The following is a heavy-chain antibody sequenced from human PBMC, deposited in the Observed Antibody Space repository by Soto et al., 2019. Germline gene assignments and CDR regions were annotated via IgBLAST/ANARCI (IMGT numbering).Heavy chain of an antibody. CDR2: ISYDGRNT. D-gene: IGHD6-6*01. J-gene: IGHJ6*02. CDR1: GFTFSDFA. Sequence: QGLVVESGGGVVQPGMSRRLSCVASGFTFSDFAMHWVRQAPGKGLEWVAVISYDGRNTYYADSVKGRFTISRDNSKDTLFLQMNSLRGEDTAIYYCAKVIRADSTSSNFYYYSAMDVWGQGTTVSVSS. V-gene: IGHV3-30*18. CDR3: AKVIRADSTSSNFYYYSAMDV.